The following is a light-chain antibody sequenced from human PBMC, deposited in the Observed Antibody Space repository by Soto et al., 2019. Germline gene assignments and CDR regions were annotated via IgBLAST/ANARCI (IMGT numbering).Light chain of an antibody. CDR3: QKYSSVCA. CDR1: QGISSY. J-gene: IGKJ5*01. CDR2: AAS. V-gene: IGKV1-27*01. Sequence: DIQMTQSPSSLSASVGDRVTITCRASQGISSYLAWYQQKLGKVPKLLISAASTLQSGVPSRFSGSGSGTDFTITISSLQPEDVASYFCQKYSSVCACGQGTRLETK.